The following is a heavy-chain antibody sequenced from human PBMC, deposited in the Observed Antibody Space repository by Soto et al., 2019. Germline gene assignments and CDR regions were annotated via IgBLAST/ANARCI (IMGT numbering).Heavy chain of an antibody. D-gene: IGHD3-3*01. V-gene: IGHV4-34*01. CDR1: GGSFSGYY. CDR2: INHSGST. CDR3: ARGESRRITIFGVVIQPANWFDP. Sequence: SETLSLTCAVYGGSFSGYYWSWIRQPPGKGLEWIGEINHSGSTNYNPSLKSRVTISVDTSKNQFSLKLSSVTAADTAVYYCARGESRRITIFGVVIQPANWFDPWGQGTLVTVSS. J-gene: IGHJ5*02.